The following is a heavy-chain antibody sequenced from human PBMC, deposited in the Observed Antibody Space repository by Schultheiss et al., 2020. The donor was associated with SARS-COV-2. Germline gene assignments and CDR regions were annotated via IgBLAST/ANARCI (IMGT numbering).Heavy chain of an antibody. CDR1: GFTFDDYA. CDR3: ARGTHIVLMVYASA. CDR2: ISGSGGST. J-gene: IGHJ5*02. V-gene: IGHV3-23*01. D-gene: IGHD2-8*01. Sequence: GGSLRLSCAASGFTFDDYAMHWVRQAPGKGLEWVSAISGSGGSTYYADSVKGRFTISRDNSKNTLYLQMNSLRTEDTAVYYCARGTHIVLMVYASAWGQGTLVTVSS.